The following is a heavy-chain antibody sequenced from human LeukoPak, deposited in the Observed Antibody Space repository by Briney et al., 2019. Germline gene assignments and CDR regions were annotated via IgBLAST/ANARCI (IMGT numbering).Heavy chain of an antibody. V-gene: IGHV1-2*02. CDR1: GYTFTYYH. CDR3: ARGGLPFDY. Sequence: GASVKVSCKVFGYTFTYYHMHWVRQAPGQGLEWMGWINPNGGGTNYAQKFQGRVTMTRDTSISTVYMELSRLRSDDTAVYYCARGGLPFDYWGQGTLVTVSS. CDR2: INPNGGGT. J-gene: IGHJ4*02.